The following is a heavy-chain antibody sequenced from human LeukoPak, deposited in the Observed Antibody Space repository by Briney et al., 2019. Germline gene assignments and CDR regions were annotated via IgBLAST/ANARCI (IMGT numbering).Heavy chain of an antibody. CDR2: INHSGST. J-gene: IGHJ3*02. V-gene: IGHV4-34*01. Sequence: KPSETLSLTCAVYGGSFSGYYWSWTRQPPGKGLEWIGEINHSGSTNYNPSLKSRVTISVDTSKNQLSLKLSSVTAADTAVYYCARGPVTADAFDIWGQGTMVTVSS. D-gene: IGHD4-17*01. CDR3: ARGPVTADAFDI. CDR1: GGSFSGYY.